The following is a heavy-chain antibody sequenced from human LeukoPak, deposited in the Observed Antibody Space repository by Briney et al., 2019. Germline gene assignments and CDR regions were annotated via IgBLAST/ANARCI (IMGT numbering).Heavy chain of an antibody. CDR1: GFTFSGSA. J-gene: IGHJ3*02. CDR3: AKVPSERPAFDI. CDR2: IRSKANSYAT. D-gene: IGHD1-1*01. Sequence: GGSLRLSCAASGFTFSGSAMHWVRQASGKGLEWVGRIRSKANSYATAYAASVKGRFTISRDDSKNTAYLQMNSLRAEDTAVYYCAKVPSERPAFDIWGQGTMVTVSS. V-gene: IGHV3-73*01.